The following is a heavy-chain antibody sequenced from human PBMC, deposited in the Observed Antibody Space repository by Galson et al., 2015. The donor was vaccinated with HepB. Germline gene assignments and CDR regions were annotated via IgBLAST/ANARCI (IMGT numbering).Heavy chain of an antibody. Sequence: SLRLSCAASGFTFGDYAMSWFRQAPGKGLEWVGFIRSKAYGGTTEYAASVKGRFTISRDDSKSIAYLQMNSLKTEDTAVYYCSSGGPTRDGYKSIHYYGMDVWGQGTTVTVSS. CDR1: GFTFGDYA. CDR2: IRSKAYGGTT. CDR3: SSGGPTRDGYKSIHYYGMDV. V-gene: IGHV3-49*03. D-gene: IGHD5-24*01. J-gene: IGHJ6*02.